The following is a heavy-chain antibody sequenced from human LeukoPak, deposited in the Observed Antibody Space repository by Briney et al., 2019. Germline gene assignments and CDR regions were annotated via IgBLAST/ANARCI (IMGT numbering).Heavy chain of an antibody. CDR2: ISSSGSTI. J-gene: IGHJ4*02. CDR1: GFTFSSYG. CDR3: ARAVERGYSYEFDY. Sequence: GGSLRLSCAASGFTFSSYGMHWVRQAPGKGLEWVSYISSSGSTIYYADSVKGRFTISRDNAKNSLYLQMNSLRAEDTAVYYCARAVERGYSYEFDYWGQGTLVTVSS. D-gene: IGHD5-18*01. V-gene: IGHV3-48*04.